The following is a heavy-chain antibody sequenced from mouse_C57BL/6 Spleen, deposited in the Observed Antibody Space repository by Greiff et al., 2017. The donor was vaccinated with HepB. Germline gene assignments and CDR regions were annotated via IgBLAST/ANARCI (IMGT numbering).Heavy chain of an antibody. D-gene: IGHD2-13*01. CDR3: GSRNGGDYEWYVDV. CDR2: ISYSGST. CDR1: GYSITSDY. J-gene: IGHJ1*03. Sequence: VQLKESGPGLAKPSQTLSLTCSVTGYSITSDYCNWIREFPGNKLEYMGYISYSGSTYYNPSLKSRISITRDTSKNQYYLQLNSVTTEDTATYCCGSRNGGDYEWYVDVGGRGTTVTVYS. V-gene: IGHV3-8*01.